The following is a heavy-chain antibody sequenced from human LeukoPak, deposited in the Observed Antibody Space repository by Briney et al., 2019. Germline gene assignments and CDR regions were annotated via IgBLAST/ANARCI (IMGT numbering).Heavy chain of an antibody. Sequence: SQTLSLTCAISEYSVSSNSAAWNWIRQSPSRGLEWLGRTYYRSKWYYDYAVSVKSRITIIPDTSKNQFSLQLNSVTPEDTAVYYCARGPQLVDYYYIDVWGKGTTVTVSS. CDR2: TYYRSKWYY. V-gene: IGHV6-1*01. J-gene: IGHJ6*03. D-gene: IGHD6-13*01. CDR3: ARGPQLVDYYYIDV. CDR1: EYSVSSNSAA.